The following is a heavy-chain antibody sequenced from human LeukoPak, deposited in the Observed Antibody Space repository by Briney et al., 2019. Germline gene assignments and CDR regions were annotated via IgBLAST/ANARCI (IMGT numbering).Heavy chain of an antibody. CDR1: GFSLSTSGVG. CDR3: AHRSTESAAAGPYNWFDP. J-gene: IGHJ5*02. D-gene: IGHD6-13*01. CDR2: IYWDDDK. V-gene: IGHV2-5*02. Sequence: SGPTLVKPTQTLTLTCTFSGFSLSTSGVGVGWIRQPPGKALEWLALIYWDDDKRYSPSLKSRLTITKDTSKNQVVLTMTNMDPVDTATYYCAHRSTESAAAGPYNWFDPWGQGTLVTVSS.